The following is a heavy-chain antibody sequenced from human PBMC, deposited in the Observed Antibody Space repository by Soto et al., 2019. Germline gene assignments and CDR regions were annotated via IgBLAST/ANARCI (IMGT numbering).Heavy chain of an antibody. V-gene: IGHV4-4*02. CDR3: ARDAAVPGESDRFDY. D-gene: IGHD6-19*01. CDR2: AYHNGLT. J-gene: IGHJ4*02. Sequence: QVQLQESGPGLVKPSGTLSLTCAVSGDSISTNVWWSWVRQPPGKGLEWIGEAYHNGLTNYNPSLKSRVTMSVDTSKNDFSLKLTSVTAADTAIYYCARDAAVPGESDRFDYWGQGILVTVSS. CDR1: GDSISTNVW.